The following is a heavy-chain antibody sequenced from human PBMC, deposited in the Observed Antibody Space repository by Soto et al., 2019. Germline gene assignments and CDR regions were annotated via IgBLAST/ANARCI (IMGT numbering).Heavy chain of an antibody. CDR1: GGTFSSYT. CDR2: IIPILGIA. J-gene: IGHJ5*02. CDR3: ARGSGSGRRYNWFDP. D-gene: IGHD3-10*01. V-gene: IGHV1-69*02. Sequence: QVQLVQSGAEVKKPGSSVKVSCKASGGTFSSYTISWVRQAPGQGLEWMGRIIPILGIANYAQKFQGRVTITADKSTSTAYMELSSLRSEDTAVYCCARGSGSGRRYNWFDPWGQGTLVTVSS.